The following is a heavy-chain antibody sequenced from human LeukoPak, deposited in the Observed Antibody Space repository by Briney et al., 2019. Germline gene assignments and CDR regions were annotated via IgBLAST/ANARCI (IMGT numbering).Heavy chain of an antibody. Sequence: PGGSLRLSCAASGFTFSSYAMSWVRQAPGKGLEWVSAISGSGGSTYYADSVKGRFTISRDNSKNTLYLQMNSLRAEDTAVYYCARDPVGVGATGHGYWGQGTLVTVSS. CDR2: ISGSGGST. J-gene: IGHJ4*02. V-gene: IGHV3-23*01. CDR3: ARDPVGVGATGHGY. CDR1: GFTFSSYA. D-gene: IGHD1-26*01.